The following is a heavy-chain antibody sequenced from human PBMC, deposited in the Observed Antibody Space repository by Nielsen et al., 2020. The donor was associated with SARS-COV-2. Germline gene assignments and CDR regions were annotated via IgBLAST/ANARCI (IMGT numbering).Heavy chain of an antibody. V-gene: IGHV4-59*06. CDR3: ARAPITMIVVVNAFDI. D-gene: IGHD3-22*01. J-gene: IGHJ3*02. CDR1: GGSISSYY. CDR2: IYYSGST. Sequence: SETLSLTCTVSGGSISSYYWSWIRQPPGKGLEWIGYIYYSGSTYYNPSLKSRVTISVDTSKNQFSLKLSSVTAADTAVYYRARAPITMIVVVNAFDIWGQGTMVTVSS.